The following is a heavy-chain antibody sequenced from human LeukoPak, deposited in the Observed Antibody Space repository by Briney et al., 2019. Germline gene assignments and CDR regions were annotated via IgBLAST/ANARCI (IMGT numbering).Heavy chain of an antibody. CDR1: GFTYSSHA. CDR2: IRSKAYGGTT. V-gene: IGHV3-49*04. J-gene: IGHJ4*02. CDR3: TRDTAMAIDY. Sequence: GGSQRLSCAASGFTYSSHAMSWVRQAPGKGLEWVGFIRSKAYGGTTEYAASVKGRFTISRDDSKSIAYLQMNSLKTEDTAVYYCTRDTAMAIDYWGQGTLVTVSS. D-gene: IGHD5-18*01.